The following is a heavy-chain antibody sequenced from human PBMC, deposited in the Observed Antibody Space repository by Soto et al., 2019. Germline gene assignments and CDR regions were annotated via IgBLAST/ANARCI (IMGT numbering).Heavy chain of an antibody. CDR2: IYHSGST. CDR1: GASISAYY. V-gene: IGHV4-59*01. J-gene: IGHJ5*01. D-gene: IGHD3-16*01. Sequence: SETLSLTCAVSGASISAYYWNRVRQSPGKGLEWIGHIYHSGSTKYNPSLKSRVTISIDMSKNQFSLKVSSVTAADTAIYYCASWGCRPHDSWGQGTLVT. CDR3: ASWGCRPHDS.